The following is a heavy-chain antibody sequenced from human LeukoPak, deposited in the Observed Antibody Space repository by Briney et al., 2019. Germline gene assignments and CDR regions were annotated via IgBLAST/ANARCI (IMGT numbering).Heavy chain of an antibody. Sequence: ASVKVSCKASGGTFSSYAISWVRQAPGQGLEWMGRIIPIFGIANYAQKFQGRVTITADKSTSTAYMELSSLRSEDTAVYYCAYYDSSGYHFDYWGQRTLVTVSS. V-gene: IGHV1-69*04. CDR3: AYYDSSGYHFDY. J-gene: IGHJ4*02. D-gene: IGHD3-22*01. CDR1: GGTFSSYA. CDR2: IIPIFGIA.